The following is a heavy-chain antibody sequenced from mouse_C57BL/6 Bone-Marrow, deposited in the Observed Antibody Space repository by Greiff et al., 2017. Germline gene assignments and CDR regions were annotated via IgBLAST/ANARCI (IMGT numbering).Heavy chain of an antibody. CDR2: IDPETGGT. CDR3: AREGVRGIYYYGSSPWFAY. Sequence: VQLQQSGAELVRPGASVTLSCKASGYTFTDYEMHWVKQTPVHGLEWIGAIDPETGGTAYNQKFKGKAILPADKSSSTAYMELRSLTSEDSAGYYCAREGVRGIYYYGSSPWFAYWGQGTLVTVSA. J-gene: IGHJ3*01. CDR1: GYTFTDYE. V-gene: IGHV1-15*01. D-gene: IGHD1-1*01.